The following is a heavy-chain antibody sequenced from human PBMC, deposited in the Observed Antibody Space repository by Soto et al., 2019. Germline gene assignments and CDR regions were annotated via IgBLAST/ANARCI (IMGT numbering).Heavy chain of an antibody. D-gene: IGHD3-10*01. CDR1: GGTFGNLG. J-gene: IGHJ5*01. Sequence: QMQLVQSGAEVKKPGSSVKIYCEASGGTFGNLGISWLRQAPGQGLEWMGGTIPIFDTPHYAEKFRDRVTITADATTTAYLELTSLTSADTATYYCARDREDGSGTKYNWFDSWGQGTLVTVSS. V-gene: IGHV1-69*01. CDR2: TIPIFDTP. CDR3: ARDREDGSGTKYNWFDS.